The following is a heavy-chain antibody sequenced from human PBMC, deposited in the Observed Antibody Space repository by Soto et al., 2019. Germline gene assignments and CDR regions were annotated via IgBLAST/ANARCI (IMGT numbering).Heavy chain of an antibody. CDR1: GYTFTSYA. D-gene: IGHD5-12*01. CDR2: INAGNGNT. Sequence: EASVKVSCKASGYTFTSYAMHWVRQAPGQRLEWMGWINAGNGNTKYSQKFQGRVTITRDTSASTAYMELSSLRSEDTAVYYCARVPRVATIYYFDYWGQGTLVTVSS. V-gene: IGHV1-3*01. J-gene: IGHJ4*02. CDR3: ARVPRVATIYYFDY.